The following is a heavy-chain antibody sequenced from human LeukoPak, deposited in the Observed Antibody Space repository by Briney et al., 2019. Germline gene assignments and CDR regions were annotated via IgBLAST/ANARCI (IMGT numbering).Heavy chain of an antibody. Sequence: PGGSLRLSCAASGFTLSSYAMHWVRQAPGKGLEWVAVISYDGSNKYYADSVKGRFTISRDNSKNTLYLQMNSLRAEDTAVYYCAREMADYYFDYWGQGTLVTVSS. D-gene: IGHD5-24*01. CDR3: AREMADYYFDY. V-gene: IGHV3-30-3*01. CDR1: GFTLSSYA. CDR2: ISYDGSNK. J-gene: IGHJ4*02.